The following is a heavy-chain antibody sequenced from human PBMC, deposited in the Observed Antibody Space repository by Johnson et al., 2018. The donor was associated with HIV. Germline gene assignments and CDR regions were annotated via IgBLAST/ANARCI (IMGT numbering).Heavy chain of an antibody. CDR3: ARIRAAAVLDGFDI. J-gene: IGHJ3*02. CDR1: GFRFSDYY. V-gene: IGHV3-11*04. D-gene: IGHD6-13*01. CDR2: ISGSAGTT. Sequence: QVQLVESGGGLVKPGGSLRLSCAASGFRFSDYYMNWIRQAPGKGLEWVSYISGSAGTTYYADSVKGRFTISRDNAKNSLYLQMNSLRAEDTAVYYCARIRAAAVLDGFDIWGQGTMVTVSS.